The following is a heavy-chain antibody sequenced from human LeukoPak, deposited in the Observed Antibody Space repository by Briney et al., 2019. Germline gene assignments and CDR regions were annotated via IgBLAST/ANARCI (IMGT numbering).Heavy chain of an antibody. CDR1: GFTFSNAW. D-gene: IGHD1-26*01. CDR2: IKQDGNEK. V-gene: IGHV3-7*01. J-gene: IGHJ3*02. Sequence: GGSLRLSCAASGFTFSNAWMSWVRRAPGKGLEWVASIKQDGNEKYYVDSVKGRFTISRDNAKNSLYLQMNSLRAEDTAVYCCARLRSYGAFDTWGQGTMVTVSS. CDR3: ARLRSYGAFDT.